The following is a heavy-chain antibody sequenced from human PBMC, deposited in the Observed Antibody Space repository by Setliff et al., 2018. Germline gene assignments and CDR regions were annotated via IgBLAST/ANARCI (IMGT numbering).Heavy chain of an antibody. Sequence: ASVKVSCKASGYSFSDYDINWVRQAPGQGLEWMGWMNAHSGNSGCAQKFQGRVTMNRDTSISTAYMELNSLQYEDTAVYYCARGKWFRLDKSAWSNWFDPWGQGTLVTVSS. CDR3: ARGKWFRLDKSAWSNWFDP. CDR1: GYSFSDYD. D-gene: IGHD5-12*01. CDR2: MNAHSGNS. V-gene: IGHV1-8*01. J-gene: IGHJ5*02.